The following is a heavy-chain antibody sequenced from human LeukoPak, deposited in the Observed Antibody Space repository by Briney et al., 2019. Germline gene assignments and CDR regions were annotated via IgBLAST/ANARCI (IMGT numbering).Heavy chain of an antibody. V-gene: IGHV4-4*07. J-gene: IGHJ5*02. CDR2: IYTSGST. Sequence: SETLSLTCTVSGGSVSSYYWSWIRQPAGKGLEWIGRIYTSGSTNYNPSLKSRVTMSVDTSKNQFSLKLSSVTAADTAVYYCARDPNVYYDFWSGYYGNAWFDPWGQGTLVTVSS. CDR3: ARDPNVYYDFWSGYYGNAWFDP. D-gene: IGHD3-3*01. CDR1: GGSVSSYY.